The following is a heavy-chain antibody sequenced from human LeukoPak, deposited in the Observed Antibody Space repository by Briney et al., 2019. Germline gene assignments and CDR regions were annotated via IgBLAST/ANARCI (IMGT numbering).Heavy chain of an antibody. Sequence: PGRSLRLSCAASGFIFSSCAMHWVRQAPGKGLEWVALISYDGSNKYYADSVKGRFTISRDNSKNTLYLQMNSLRAEDTAVYYCARARFMVRGVSDTFDLWGQGTMVTISS. CDR3: ARARFMVRGVSDTFDL. CDR1: GFIFSSCA. CDR2: ISYDGSNK. J-gene: IGHJ3*01. D-gene: IGHD3-10*01. V-gene: IGHV3-30*04.